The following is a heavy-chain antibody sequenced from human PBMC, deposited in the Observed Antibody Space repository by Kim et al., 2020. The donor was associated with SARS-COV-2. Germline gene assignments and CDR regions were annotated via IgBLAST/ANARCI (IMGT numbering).Heavy chain of an antibody. Sequence: YADSVKGRFTISRDNAKNSLYLEMNSLRAEDTALYYCARTDYSSSWYSFDYWGQGSLVTVSS. V-gene: IGHV3-20*03. CDR3: ARTDYSSSWYSFDY. D-gene: IGHD6-13*01. J-gene: IGHJ4*02.